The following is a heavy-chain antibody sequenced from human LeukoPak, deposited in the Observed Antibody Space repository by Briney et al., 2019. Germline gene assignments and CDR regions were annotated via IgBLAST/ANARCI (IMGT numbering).Heavy chain of an antibody. Sequence: GGYLRLSCAASGFTFSTYSMNWVRQAPGKGLEWVSYITSSSSTIYYADSVKGRFTISRDNAKNSLFLQMNSLRDEDTAVYYCARGGDSSPYYPDYWGQGTLVTVSS. D-gene: IGHD3-22*01. CDR1: GFTFSTYS. CDR2: ITSSSSTI. J-gene: IGHJ4*02. CDR3: ARGGDSSPYYPDY. V-gene: IGHV3-48*02.